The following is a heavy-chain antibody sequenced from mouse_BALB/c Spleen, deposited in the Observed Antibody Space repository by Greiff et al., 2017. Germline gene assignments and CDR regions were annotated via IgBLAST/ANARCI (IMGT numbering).Heavy chain of an antibody. CDR2: INPSSGYT. V-gene: IGHV1-4*02. CDR3: ARNYDDAMDY. D-gene: IGHD2-4*01. J-gene: IGHJ4*01. Sequence: VKLMESAAELARPGASVKMSCKASGYTFTSYTMHWVKQRPGQGLEWIGYINPSSGYTEYNQKFKDKTTLTADKSSSTAYMQLSSLTSEDSAVYYCARNYDDAMDYWGQGTSVTVSS. CDR1: GYTFTSYT.